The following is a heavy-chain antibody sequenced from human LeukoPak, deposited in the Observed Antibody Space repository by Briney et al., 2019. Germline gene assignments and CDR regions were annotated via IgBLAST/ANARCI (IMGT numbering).Heavy chain of an antibody. CDR3: AKALPPKYQLLSTDFDY. CDR2: ISAYNGNT. V-gene: IGHV1-18*01. D-gene: IGHD2-2*01. J-gene: IGHJ4*02. Sequence: ASVKVSCKASGYTFTSYGISWVRQAPGQGLEWMGWISAYNGNTNYAQKLQGRVTMTTDTSTSTAYMELRSLRAEDTALYYCAKALPPKYQLLSTDFDYWGQGTLVTVSS. CDR1: GYTFTSYG.